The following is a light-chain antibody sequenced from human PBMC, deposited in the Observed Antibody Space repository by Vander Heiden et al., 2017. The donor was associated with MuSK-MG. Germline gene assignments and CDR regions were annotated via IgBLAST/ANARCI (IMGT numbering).Light chain of an antibody. CDR3: QHLRNWPPNT. Sequence: EIVLTQSPATLSLSPGERATLSCRASQSVSSYLAWYQQKPGQAPRLLIYDASNRATGIPARFSGSGSGTDFTLTISSREPEDLAVYYCQHLRNWPPNTFGQGTKLEIK. CDR2: DAS. V-gene: IGKV3-11*01. CDR1: QSVSSY. J-gene: IGKJ2*01.